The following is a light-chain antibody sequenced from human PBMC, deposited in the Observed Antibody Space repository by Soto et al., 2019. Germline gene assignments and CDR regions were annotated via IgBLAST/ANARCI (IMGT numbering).Light chain of an antibody. V-gene: IGLV2-8*01. CDR2: GVI. Sequence: QSALTQAPSASGSPGQSVTISCTGTSSDVVAYNFVSWYQQHPGNAPEPMIYGVIKRPSGVPDRVSGSKSGNTASLTVSGLQAEDEANYYCSSYAGSNNLVFGGGTKLTVL. CDR1: SSDVVAYNF. J-gene: IGLJ2*01. CDR3: SSYAGSNNLV.